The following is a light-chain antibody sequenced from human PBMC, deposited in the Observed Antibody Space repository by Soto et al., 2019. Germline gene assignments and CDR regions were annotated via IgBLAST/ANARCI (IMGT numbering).Light chain of an antibody. V-gene: IGLV2-14*01. J-gene: IGLJ1*01. Sequence: QSALTQPASVSGSPGQSITISCTGTSSDVGGYNYVSWYQQHPGKAPKLMIYDVSNRPSGVSNRFSGSKSGNTASLTISGLQAEDEADYYCSSHTSSSFGEFFGTGTKVTVL. CDR1: SSDVGGYNY. CDR2: DVS. CDR3: SSHTSSSFGEF.